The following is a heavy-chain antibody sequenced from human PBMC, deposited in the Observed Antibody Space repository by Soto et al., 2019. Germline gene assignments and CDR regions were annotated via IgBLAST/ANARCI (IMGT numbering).Heavy chain of an antibody. CDR3: ARTYYHDSSGYLPQQNWFDP. Sequence: GEALEISCKGSGYIFTSYCIGLVRQMAGKVLEWMGIIYPGDSDTRYRPSFQGKVTISADTSISTAYLQWSSLKASDTAMYYCARTYYHDSSGYLPQQNWFDPWGQGTMVTVSS. CDR1: GYIFTSYC. V-gene: IGHV5-51*01. CDR2: IYPGDSDT. J-gene: IGHJ5*02. D-gene: IGHD3-22*01.